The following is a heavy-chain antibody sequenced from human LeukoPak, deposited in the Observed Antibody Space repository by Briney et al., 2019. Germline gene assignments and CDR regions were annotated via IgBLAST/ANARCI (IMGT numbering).Heavy chain of an antibody. J-gene: IGHJ4*02. Sequence: GGSLRLSCAASGFTFSCYSMNWVRQAPGKGLEWVSSISSSSSYIYYADSVKGRFTISRDNAKNSLYLQMNSLRAEDTAVYYCAREMEDCSSTSCHDYWGQGTLVTVSS. V-gene: IGHV3-21*01. CDR3: AREMEDCSSTSCHDY. CDR1: GFTFSCYS. CDR2: ISSSSSYI. D-gene: IGHD2-2*01.